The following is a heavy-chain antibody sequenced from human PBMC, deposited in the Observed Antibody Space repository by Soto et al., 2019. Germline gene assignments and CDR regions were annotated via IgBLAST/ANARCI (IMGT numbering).Heavy chain of an antibody. V-gene: IGHV3-30-3*01. Sequence: QVQLVESGGGVVQPGRSLRLSCAASGFTFSSYAMHWVRQAPGKGLEWVAVISYDGSNKYYADSVKGRFTISRDNSKNTLYLQMNSLRAEDTAVYYCARDLRERFLGIPAWFDPWGQGTLVTVSS. J-gene: IGHJ5*02. D-gene: IGHD3-3*01. CDR2: ISYDGSNK. CDR1: GFTFSSYA. CDR3: ARDLRERFLGIPAWFDP.